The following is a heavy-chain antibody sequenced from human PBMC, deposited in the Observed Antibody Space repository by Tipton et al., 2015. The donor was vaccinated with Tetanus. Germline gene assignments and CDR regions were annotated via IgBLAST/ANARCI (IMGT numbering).Heavy chain of an antibody. CDR3: TTWGF. J-gene: IGHJ4*02. CDR2: IKTKTDGGTT. Sequence: SLRLYCAASDFAFPDAWMNWVRQAPGKGLEWVARIKTKTDGGTTDYAPPVRGRFIVSRDDSNNMVHLQMDGLRTEDTAIYFCTTWGFWGQGTLVAVSS. V-gene: IGHV3-15*07. CDR1: DFAFPDAW. D-gene: IGHD7-27*01.